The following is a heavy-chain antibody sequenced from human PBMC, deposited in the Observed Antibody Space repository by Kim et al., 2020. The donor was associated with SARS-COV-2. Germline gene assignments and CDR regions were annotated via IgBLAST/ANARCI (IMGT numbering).Heavy chain of an antibody. CDR2: IYYSGST. CDR3: ARGDAYYDFWSGYLPFDP. D-gene: IGHD3-3*01. V-gene: IGHV4-59*01. Sequence: SETLSLTCTVSGGSISSYYWSWIRQPPGKGLEWIGYIYYSGSTNYNPSLKSRVTISVDTSKNQFSLKLSSVTAADTAVYYCARGDAYYDFWSGYLPFDPWAVAPWSLSPQ. CDR1: GGSISSYY. J-gene: IGHJ2*01.